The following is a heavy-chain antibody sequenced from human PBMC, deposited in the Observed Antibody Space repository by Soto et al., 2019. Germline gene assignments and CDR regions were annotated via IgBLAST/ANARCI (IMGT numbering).Heavy chain of an antibody. CDR3: AKVNCTNGVCYYYHGIDV. V-gene: IGHV1-24*01. J-gene: IGHJ6*02. CDR2: FDPEDGET. Sequence: AASVKVSCKVSGYTLTELSMHWVRQAPGKGLEWMGGFDPEDGETIYAQKFQGRVTMTEDTSTDTAYMELSSLRSEDTAVYYCAKVNCTNGVCYYYHGIDVWGQGTTVTVS. CDR1: GYTLTELS. D-gene: IGHD2-8*01.